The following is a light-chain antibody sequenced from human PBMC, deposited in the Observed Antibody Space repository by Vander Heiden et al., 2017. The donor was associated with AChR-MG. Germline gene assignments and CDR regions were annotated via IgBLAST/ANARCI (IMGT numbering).Light chain of an antibody. CDR3: QHYGTSPAWT. J-gene: IGKJ1*01. Sequence: ETVLTQSPGTLSLSPGERATLSCRASQSVSSSYLAWYQQKPGQAPRLLIYGASSRATGIPDRFSGSGSGTDFTLTISRLEPEDFAVYYCQHYGTSPAWTFGQRTKVEIK. CDR2: GAS. V-gene: IGKV3-20*01. CDR1: QSVSSSY.